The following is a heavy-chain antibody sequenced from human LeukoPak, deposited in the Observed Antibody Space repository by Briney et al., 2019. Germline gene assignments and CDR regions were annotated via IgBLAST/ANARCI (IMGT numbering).Heavy chain of an antibody. Sequence: GGSLRLSCAASGFTFSSYAMSWVRQAPGKGLEWVSAISGSGGSTYYADSVKGRFTISSDNSKNTLYLQMNSLRAEDTAVYYCAKAHLTRIQLWLSFDYWGQGTLVTVSS. CDR2: ISGSGGST. D-gene: IGHD5-18*01. CDR1: GFTFSSYA. J-gene: IGHJ4*02. CDR3: AKAHLTRIQLWLSFDY. V-gene: IGHV3-23*01.